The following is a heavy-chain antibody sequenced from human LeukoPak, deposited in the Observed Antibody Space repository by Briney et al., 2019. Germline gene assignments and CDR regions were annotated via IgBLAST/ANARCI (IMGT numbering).Heavy chain of an antibody. CDR2: VYSTGSA. CDR1: GDSITSSGFY. V-gene: IGHV4-39*07. J-gene: IGHJ5*02. D-gene: IGHD3-10*01. Sequence: SETLSPTCTISGDSITSSGFYWGWIRQPPGKGLEWIGSVYSTGSAYYNPSLESRVTMSVDTPKNQFFLKVNSVTAADTAVYYCAREKDLFRFFDPWGQGALVTVSS. CDR3: AREKDLFRFFDP.